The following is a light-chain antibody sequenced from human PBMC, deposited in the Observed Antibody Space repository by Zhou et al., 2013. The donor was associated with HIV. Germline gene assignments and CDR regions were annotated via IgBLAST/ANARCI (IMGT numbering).Light chain of an antibody. J-gene: IGKJ5*01. Sequence: AIRITQSPSSLSASTGDRVTITCRASQGISSYLAWYQQKPGKAPKLLIYAASTLQSGVPSRFSGSGSGTEFTLTITSLQPDDFGTFYCQQFHIYPVTFGPGTRLEI. CDR2: AAS. V-gene: IGKV1-8*01. CDR3: QQFHIYPVT. CDR1: QGISSY.